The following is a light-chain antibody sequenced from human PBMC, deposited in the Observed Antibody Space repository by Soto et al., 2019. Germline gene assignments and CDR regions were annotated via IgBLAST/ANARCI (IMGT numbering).Light chain of an antibody. CDR1: SSDVGGYNY. Sequence: QSVLTQPRSVSGSPGQSVTISCTGTSSDVGGYNYVSWYQQHPGKAPKLMIYDVSKRPSGVPDRFSGSKSDNTASLTISGLQAEDEADYYCCSYAGSYSLYVFGTGNKLTVL. CDR3: CSYAGSYSLYV. V-gene: IGLV2-11*01. J-gene: IGLJ1*01. CDR2: DVS.